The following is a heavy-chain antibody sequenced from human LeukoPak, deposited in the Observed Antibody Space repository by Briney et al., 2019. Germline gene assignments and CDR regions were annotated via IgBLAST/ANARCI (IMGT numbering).Heavy chain of an antibody. CDR3: AKDRPNGMDV. CDR2: ISSSSHYI. CDR1: GFTFSSYS. V-gene: IGHV3-21*04. J-gene: IGHJ6*02. Sequence: GGSLRLSCAASGFTFSSYSMNWVRQAPGKGLEWVSSISSSSHYIYYTDSVKGRFTISRDNAKNSLYLHMNSLRAEDTAVYYCAKDRPNGMDVWGQGTTVTVSS.